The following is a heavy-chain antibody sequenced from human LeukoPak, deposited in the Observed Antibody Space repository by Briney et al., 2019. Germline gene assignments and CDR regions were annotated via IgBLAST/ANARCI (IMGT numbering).Heavy chain of an antibody. CDR2: IWPDGSYK. Sequence: AGGSLRLSCATSGFTFSTYGIHWVRQAPGKGLEWVAAIWPDGSYKYYADSVKGRFTISRDNSKNTVYLQMNTLRDEDTAVYYGARAVGPFDYWGQGTLVTVSS. D-gene: IGHD3-16*01. CDR3: ARAVGPFDY. V-gene: IGHV3-33*01. CDR1: GFTFSTYG. J-gene: IGHJ4*02.